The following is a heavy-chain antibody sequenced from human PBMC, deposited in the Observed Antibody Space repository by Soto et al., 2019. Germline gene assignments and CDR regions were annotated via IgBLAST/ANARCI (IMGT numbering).Heavy chain of an antibody. Sequence: PGGSLSLSCAASGFRFDSYAMTWDRQAQGKGLEWIGSMTRNGGNTDHAETVKDRFTITRDNSKNTLYLQINSLRAEDTAMYFCAKWPYYGRAFYFHLWGRGTLVTVSS. CDR2: MTRNGGNT. J-gene: IGHJ1*01. V-gene: IGHV3-23*01. D-gene: IGHD3-16*01. CDR3: AKWPYYGRAFYFHL. CDR1: GFRFDSYA.